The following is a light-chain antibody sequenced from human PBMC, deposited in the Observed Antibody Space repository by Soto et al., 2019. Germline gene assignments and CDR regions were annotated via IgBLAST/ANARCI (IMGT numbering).Light chain of an antibody. Sequence: QSALTQPPSASGSPGQSVTISWTGTSSDVGGYKYVSWYQQHPGKAPKLMIFEVNKRPSGVPDRFSGYKSGNTASLTVSGLQAEDEADYYCSSYAGINNLGVFGTGTKLTVL. CDR1: SSDVGGYKY. V-gene: IGLV2-8*01. CDR3: SSYAGINNLGV. J-gene: IGLJ1*01. CDR2: EVN.